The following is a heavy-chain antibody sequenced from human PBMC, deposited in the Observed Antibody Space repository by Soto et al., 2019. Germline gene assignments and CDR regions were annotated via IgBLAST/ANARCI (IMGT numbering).Heavy chain of an antibody. CDR2: ISFDGSDI. Sequence: QLVESGGGVVQPGRSLRLSCETSGFTFRSYGMHWVRQAPGKGLEWVAVISFDGSDIYYADSVRGRFTISRDNSKSTLHLQMSRLRAEDTAVYYCAKMTRGYTYGLDYWGQGTLVTVSS. CDR1: GFTFRSYG. D-gene: IGHD5-12*01. J-gene: IGHJ4*02. CDR3: AKMTRGYTYGLDY. V-gene: IGHV3-30*18.